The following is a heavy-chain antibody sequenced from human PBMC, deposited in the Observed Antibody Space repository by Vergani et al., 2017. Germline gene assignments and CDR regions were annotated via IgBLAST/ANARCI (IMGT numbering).Heavy chain of an antibody. D-gene: IGHD3-22*01. CDR3: AKDSYDSSGYPDY. CDR1: GFTFDDYA. Sequence: EVQLVESGGVVVQPGGSLRLSCAASGFTFDDYAMHWVRLAPGKGLEWVSLISWDGGSTYYADSVKGRFTISRDNSKNSLYLQMNSLRAEDTALYYCAKDSYDSSGYPDYWGQGTLVTVSS. CDR2: ISWDGGST. J-gene: IGHJ4*02. V-gene: IGHV3-43D*04.